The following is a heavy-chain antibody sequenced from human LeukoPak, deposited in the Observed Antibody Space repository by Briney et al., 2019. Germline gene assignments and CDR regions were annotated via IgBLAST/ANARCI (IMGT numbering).Heavy chain of an antibody. CDR1: TFTLSSYT. D-gene: IGHD4/OR15-4a*01. CDR2: ISSSSTYI. CDR3: ARVRFAGPRAFDI. V-gene: IGHV3-21*01. Sequence: GGSLRLSCAASTFTLSSYTMNWVRQAPGKGLEWVSSISSSSTYINYADSVKGRFTISRDNAKNSMALQVNSLRAEDTAVYYCARVRFAGPRAFDIWGQGTMVTVAS. J-gene: IGHJ3*02.